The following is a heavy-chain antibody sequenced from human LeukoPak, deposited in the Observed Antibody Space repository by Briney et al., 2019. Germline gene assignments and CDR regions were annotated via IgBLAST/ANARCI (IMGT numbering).Heavy chain of an antibody. CDR1: GYSISSGYY. D-gene: IGHD3-3*01. CDR3: ARRYYDFWSGYCDY. CDR2: IYHSGST. Sequence: NPSETLSLTCAVSGYSISSGYYWGWIRQPPGKGREWIGSIYHSGSTYYNPSLKSRVTISVDTSKNQFSLKLSSVTAADTAVYYCARRYYDFWSGYCDYWGQGTLVTVSS. J-gene: IGHJ4*02. V-gene: IGHV4-38-2*01.